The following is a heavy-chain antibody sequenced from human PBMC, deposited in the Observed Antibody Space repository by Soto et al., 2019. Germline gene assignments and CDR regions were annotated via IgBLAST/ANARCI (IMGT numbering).Heavy chain of an antibody. CDR3: AKVGATIEWFDP. CDR1: GGSISSYY. J-gene: IGHJ5*02. D-gene: IGHD1-26*01. V-gene: IGHV4-59*01. CDR2: IYYSGST. Sequence: PSETLSLTCTVSGGSISSYYWSWIRQPPGKGLEWIGYIYYSGSTNYNPSLKSRVTISVDTSKNQFSLKLSSVTAADTAVYYCAKVGATIEWFDPWGQGTLVTVS.